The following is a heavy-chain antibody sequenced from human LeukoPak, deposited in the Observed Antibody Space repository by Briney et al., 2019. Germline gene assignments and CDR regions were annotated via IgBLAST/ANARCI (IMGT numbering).Heavy chain of an antibody. D-gene: IGHD2-15*01. V-gene: IGHV3-30*02. J-gene: IGHJ4*02. CDR1: GFTFSGYG. Sequence: GGSLRLSCAASGFTFSGYGMHWVRQAPGKGLEWVSFIRYDGSDKYYADSVKGRFTISRDNSKNTLYLQMNSLRAEDTAVYYCARDERRCSADTCYPFDYWGQGTLVTVSS. CDR3: ARDERRCSADTCYPFDY. CDR2: IRYDGSDK.